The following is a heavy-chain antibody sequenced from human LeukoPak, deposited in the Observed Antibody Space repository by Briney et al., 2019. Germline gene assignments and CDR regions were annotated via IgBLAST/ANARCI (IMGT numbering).Heavy chain of an antibody. CDR1: GFTFDDYA. V-gene: IGHV3-9*01. D-gene: IGHD2-2*02. CDR3: AKGYCSSTSCYIDY. CDR2: ISWNSGSI. J-gene: IGHJ4*02. Sequence: PGGSLRLSCAASGFTFDDYAVHWVRQAPGKGLEWVSGISWNSGSIGYADSVKGRFTISRDNAKNSLYLQMNSLRAEDTALYYCAKGYCSSTSCYIDYWGQGTLVTVSS.